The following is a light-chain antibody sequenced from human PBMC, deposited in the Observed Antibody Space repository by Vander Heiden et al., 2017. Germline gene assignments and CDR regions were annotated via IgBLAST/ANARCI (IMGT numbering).Light chain of an antibody. CDR2: AAS. J-gene: IGKJ1*01. Sequence: DIQMTQSPSSLSASVGDRVTITCRASQSISSYLNWYQQKPGKAPKLLIYAASSLQSGVQSRVSGSGSGTDFTLTISSLQPEDFATYYCQQSYSTPWTFGQGTKVEIK. V-gene: IGKV1-39*01. CDR3: QQSYSTPWT. CDR1: QSISSY.